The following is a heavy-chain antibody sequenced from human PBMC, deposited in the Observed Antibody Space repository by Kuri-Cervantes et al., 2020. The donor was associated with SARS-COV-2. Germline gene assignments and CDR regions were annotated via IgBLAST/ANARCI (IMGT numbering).Heavy chain of an antibody. D-gene: IGHD5-18*01. Sequence: AGSLSLSCAVYGGSFSGYYWSWIRQPPGKGLEWVGRIKGKTDGGTTDYAAPVKGRFTISRDNAKNSLYLQMNSLRAEDTAGYYCAKGVQLWSCWDYWGQGTLVTVSS. V-gene: IGHV3-15*01. CDR3: AKGVQLWSCWDY. CDR1: GGSFSGYY. J-gene: IGHJ4*02. CDR2: IKGKTDGGTT.